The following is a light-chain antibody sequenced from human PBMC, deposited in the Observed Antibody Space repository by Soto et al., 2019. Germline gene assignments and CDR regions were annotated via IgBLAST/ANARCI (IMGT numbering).Light chain of an antibody. CDR1: QSVDTTF. V-gene: IGKV3-20*01. CDR3: QQYMSSVT. CDR2: GAS. J-gene: IGKJ1*01. Sequence: EIVLTQSPGSLSLSPGQRATLSCRASQSVDTTFFAWYQKKPGQAPRLLIYGASKRATGIPDKFSGSGSGTDFTLIISRLEPEDFAVYYCQQYMSSVTFGQGTQLEIK.